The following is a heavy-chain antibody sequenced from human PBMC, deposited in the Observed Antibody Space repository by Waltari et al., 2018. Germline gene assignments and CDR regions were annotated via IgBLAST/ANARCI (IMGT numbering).Heavy chain of an antibody. V-gene: IGHV4-4*02. CDR2: IYHSGST. J-gene: IGHJ4*02. D-gene: IGHD3-22*01. Sequence: QVQLQASGPGLVQPSGTLSLTCAVSGCSISSSHWWSWVRKPPGKGLEWIGEIYHSGSTNYNPSLKSRVTISVDKSKNQFSLKLSSVTAADTAVYDCARAAYDSSGYSIDYWGQGTLVTVSS. CDR1: GCSISSSHW. CDR3: ARAAYDSSGYSIDY.